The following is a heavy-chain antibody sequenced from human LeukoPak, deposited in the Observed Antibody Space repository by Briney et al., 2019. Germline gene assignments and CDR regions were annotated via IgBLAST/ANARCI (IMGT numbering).Heavy chain of an antibody. V-gene: IGHV3-23*01. CDR2: ISGTSGTT. Sequence: GGSLRLSCAASGFTFNSHAMTWVRQGAGRGLEWVSTISGTSGTTNYADSVEGRFSISRDDSKNTLYLQMTSLRVEDTAVYFCARVQPDNNDEYNWFDPWGQGTQVTVSS. J-gene: IGHJ5*02. CDR3: ARVQPDNNDEYNWFDP. D-gene: IGHD1-1*01. CDR1: GFTFNSHA.